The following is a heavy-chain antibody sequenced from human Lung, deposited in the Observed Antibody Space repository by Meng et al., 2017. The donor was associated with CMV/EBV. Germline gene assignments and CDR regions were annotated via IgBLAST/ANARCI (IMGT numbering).Heavy chain of an antibody. V-gene: IGHV3-7*01. CDR3: ARWKPRNDY. CDR1: GFTFSSYW. J-gene: IGHJ4*02. D-gene: IGHD1-1*01. CDR2: IKEDGSAK. Sequence: GGSLRLSCAASGFTFSSYWMSWVRQAPGKGLEWVANIKEDGSAKYYVDSVKGRFTISRDNAKKSLYLQMNSLRAEDTAVYYCARWKPRNDYWGQGTLVTVSS.